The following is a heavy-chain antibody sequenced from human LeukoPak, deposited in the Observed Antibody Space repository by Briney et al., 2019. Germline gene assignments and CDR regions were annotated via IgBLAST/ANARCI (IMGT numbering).Heavy chain of an antibody. Sequence: QPWGSLTLSCAASGFTFSDSIMHSFRQAPGKGLEWVAVISIDGNNKYYGDSVKGRFTISRDNSKNTLYLQINSLRPEDTAVYYCAKDQSQWGQGTLVTVSS. CDR3: AKDQSQ. CDR1: GFTFSDSI. V-gene: IGHV3-30*18. J-gene: IGHJ4*02. CDR2: ISIDGNNK.